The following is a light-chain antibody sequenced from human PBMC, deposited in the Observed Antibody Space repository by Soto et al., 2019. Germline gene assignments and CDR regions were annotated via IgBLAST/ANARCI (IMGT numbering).Light chain of an antibody. J-gene: IGLJ1*01. CDR1: SSDVGNYKY. V-gene: IGLV2-14*01. Sequence: QSALTQPASVSGSPGQSITISCTGTSSDVGNYKYVSWYQQHPGKAPKLMIDEVSNRPSGVSNRFSGSKSGNTASLTISRLQAEDETDYYCLSYTSSGTYVFGTGTKVT. CDR3: LSYTSSGTYV. CDR2: EVS.